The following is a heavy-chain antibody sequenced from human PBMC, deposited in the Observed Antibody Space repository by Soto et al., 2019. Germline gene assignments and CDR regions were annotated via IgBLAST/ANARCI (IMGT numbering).Heavy chain of an antibody. D-gene: IGHD6-19*01. J-gene: IGHJ4*02. Sequence: QVQLVESGGGVVQPGRSQRLSCAASGFTFSSYGMHWVRQAPGRGLEWVAVISYDGSNKYYADSVKGRFTISRDNSKNTLYLQMNSLRAEDTAVYYCAKDQDSSGWHPPYDYWGQGTLVTVSS. CDR1: GFTFSSYG. CDR2: ISYDGSNK. CDR3: AKDQDSSGWHPPYDY. V-gene: IGHV3-30*18.